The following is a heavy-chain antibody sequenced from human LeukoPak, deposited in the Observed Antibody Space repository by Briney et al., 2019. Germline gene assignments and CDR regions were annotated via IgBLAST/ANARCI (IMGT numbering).Heavy chain of an antibody. V-gene: IGHV3-53*01. J-gene: IGHJ4*02. CDR2: IHAGGTT. CDR3: ARETDSTLFDY. Sequence: PGGSLRLSCAVSGFTVSSNYMNWVRQAPGKGLEWVSVIHAGGTTFYADSVKGRFTISRDNSKNTLYLQMNSLRADDTAVYYCARETDSTLFDYWGQGTLVTVSS. CDR1: GFTVSSNY. D-gene: IGHD2-2*01.